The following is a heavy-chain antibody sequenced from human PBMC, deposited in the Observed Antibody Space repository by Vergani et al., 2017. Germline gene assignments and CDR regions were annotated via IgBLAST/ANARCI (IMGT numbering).Heavy chain of an antibody. CDR2: ISETGGST. CDR1: GFSFTTYA. Sequence: EVQLVESGGGLVQPGGSLRLSCAASGFSFTTYAMTWVRQAPGKGLEWVSTISETGGSTFYADFVKGRFTVSRDNSRNTLSLQMNSLRADDTALYYCAKDAGASGFDPCDSWGQGILVTVSS. V-gene: IGHV3-23*04. D-gene: IGHD5-12*01. J-gene: IGHJ4*02. CDR3: AKDAGASGFDPCDS.